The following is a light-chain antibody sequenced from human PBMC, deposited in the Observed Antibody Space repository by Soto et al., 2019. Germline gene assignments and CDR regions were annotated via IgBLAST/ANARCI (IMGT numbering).Light chain of an antibody. V-gene: IGKV1-27*01. CDR1: QPIGDY. Sequence: DIQMTQSPSTLSAAVGDRITITCRASQPIGDYLAWYQQTPGKAPKLLIYATSTLQSGVSSRFSGSGSGTDFTLTISSLQPEDVASYYCQKYNSAPWAFGQGTKVEIK. CDR2: ATS. J-gene: IGKJ1*01. CDR3: QKYNSAPWA.